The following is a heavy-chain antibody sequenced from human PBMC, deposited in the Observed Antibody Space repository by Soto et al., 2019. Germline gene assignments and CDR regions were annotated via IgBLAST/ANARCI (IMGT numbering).Heavy chain of an antibody. CDR3: AIGHCSSTSCYTGYYYYYGMDV. V-gene: IGHV1-2*02. D-gene: IGHD2-2*02. CDR2: INPNSGGT. J-gene: IGHJ6*02. CDR1: GYTFTGYY. Sequence: ASVKVSCKASGYTFTGYYMHWVRQAPGQGLEWMGWINPNSGGTNYAQKFQGRVTMTRDTSISTAYMELSRLRSDDTAVYYCAIGHCSSTSCYTGYYYYYGMDVWGQGTTVTVSS.